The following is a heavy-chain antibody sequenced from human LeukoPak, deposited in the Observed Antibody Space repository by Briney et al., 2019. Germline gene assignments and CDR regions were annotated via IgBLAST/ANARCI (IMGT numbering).Heavy chain of an antibody. CDR3: AREVVVVAATSNYWFDP. CDR1: GGSISSSSYY. D-gene: IGHD2-15*01. CDR2: IYYSGST. V-gene: IGHV4-39*07. J-gene: IGHJ5*02. Sequence: SGTLSLTCTVSGGSISSSSYYWGWIRQPPGKGLEWIGSIYYSGSTYYNPSLKSRVTISVDTSKNQFSLKLSSVTAADTAVYYCAREVVVVAATSNYWFDPWGQGTLATFSS.